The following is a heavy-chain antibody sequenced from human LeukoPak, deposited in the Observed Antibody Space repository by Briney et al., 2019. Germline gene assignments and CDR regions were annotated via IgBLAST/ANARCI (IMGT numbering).Heavy chain of an antibody. V-gene: IGHV3-7*05. J-gene: IGHJ4*02. CDR2: IKADGSDK. D-gene: IGHD2/OR15-2a*01. Sequence: GGSLRLSCVASGFTFSNFWMSWVRQGPGKGLEWVANIKADGSDKRYLGSVTGRFTISRDNAKESVYLQMNSLKTEDTAVYYCTTQKVGSSMLDYWGQGTLVTVSS. CDR3: TTQKVGSSMLDY. CDR1: GFTFSNFW.